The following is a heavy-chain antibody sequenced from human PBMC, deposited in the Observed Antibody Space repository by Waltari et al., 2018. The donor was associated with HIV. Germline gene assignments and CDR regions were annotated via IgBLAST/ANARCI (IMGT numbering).Heavy chain of an antibody. CDR1: GFTFSSYW. CDR2: INTDGSST. D-gene: IGHD2-2*02. Sequence: EVQLVESGGGLVQPGGSLRLSCAASGFTFSSYWIHWVRQAPGKGLVWVSRINTDGSSTSYADSVKGRFTISRDNAKNTLYRQMNSLRAEDTAVYYCARGGHCSGISCYTGDYSYGLDVWGQGTTVTVSS. J-gene: IGHJ6*02. CDR3: ARGGHCSGISCYTGDYSYGLDV. V-gene: IGHV3-74*01.